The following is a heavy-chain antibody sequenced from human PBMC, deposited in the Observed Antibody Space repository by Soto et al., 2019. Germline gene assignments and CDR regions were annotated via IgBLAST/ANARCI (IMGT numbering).Heavy chain of an antibody. CDR3: ARAHYGDYGYGMDV. V-gene: IGHV4-30-2*01. J-gene: IGHJ6*02. D-gene: IGHD4-17*01. CDR2: IYHSGST. Sequence: SETLSLTCTVSGVSISSGGYSWSWIRQPPGKGLEWIGYIYHSGSTYYNPSLKSRVTISVDRSKNQFSLKLSSVTAADTAVYYCARAHYGDYGYGMDVWGHGTTVTVSS. CDR1: GVSISSGGYS.